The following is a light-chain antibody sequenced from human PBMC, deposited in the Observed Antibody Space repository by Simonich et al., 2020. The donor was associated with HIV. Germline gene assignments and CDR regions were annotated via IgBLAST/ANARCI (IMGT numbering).Light chain of an antibody. J-gene: IGKJ1*01. CDR1: QSVNSN. V-gene: IGKV3-15*01. CDR3: QQYNDWPRT. Sequence: EIVMTQSPATLSVSPGERATLSCRASQSVNSNLAWYQQKPGLPPRLLIYGASTRATGIPARFSGSGSGTEFTLTISSMQSEDFAVYSCQQYNDWPRTFGQGTKVEIK. CDR2: GAS.